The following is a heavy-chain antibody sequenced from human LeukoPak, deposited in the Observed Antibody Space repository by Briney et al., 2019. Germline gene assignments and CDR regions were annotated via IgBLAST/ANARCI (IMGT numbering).Heavy chain of an antibody. J-gene: IGHJ4*02. CDR1: GFTFSSYA. Sequence: GGSLRLSCAASGFTFSSYAMGWVRQAPGKGLEWVSAISGSGGSTYYADSVKGRFTISRDNSKNTLYLQMNSLRAEDTAVYYCAKAQTLAYCGGDCYSGGLDYWGQGTLVTVSS. CDR3: AKAQTLAYCGGDCYSGGLDY. D-gene: IGHD2-21*02. V-gene: IGHV3-23*01. CDR2: ISGSGGST.